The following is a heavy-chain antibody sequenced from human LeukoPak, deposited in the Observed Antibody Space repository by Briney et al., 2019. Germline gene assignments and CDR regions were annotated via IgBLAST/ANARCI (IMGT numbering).Heavy chain of an antibody. D-gene: IGHD2/OR15-2a*01. Sequence: GESLRLSCAASGLTLSDCYMSWIRQAPGKGLECVAYIYPGGGVIYYADSVKGRFTIFRDNTKNSLYLQMSSLRAEDTAIYYCARDYHNKGHDYWGPGTLVTVSS. CDR1: GLTLSDCY. CDR3: ARDYHNKGHDY. V-gene: IGHV3-11*01. CDR2: IYPGGGVI. J-gene: IGHJ4*02.